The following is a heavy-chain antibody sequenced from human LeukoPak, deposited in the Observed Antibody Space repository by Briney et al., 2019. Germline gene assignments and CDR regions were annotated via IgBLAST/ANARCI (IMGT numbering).Heavy chain of an antibody. CDR3: GRNGDY. CDR1: GFTVSSNY. D-gene: IGHD2-8*01. CDR2: IYSGGYT. V-gene: IGHV3-53*01. Sequence: GGSLRFSCAASGFTVSSNYMSWVRQAPGKGLEWVSVIYSGGYTYYADSVKDRFTISRDNSKNTLYLQVNSLRVDDTAVYYCGRNGDYWGQGTLVTVSS. J-gene: IGHJ4*02.